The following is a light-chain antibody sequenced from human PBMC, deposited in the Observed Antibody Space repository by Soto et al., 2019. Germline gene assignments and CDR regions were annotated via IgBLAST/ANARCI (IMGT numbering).Light chain of an antibody. CDR2: EVT. J-gene: IGLJ2*01. CDR3: SSYTSTSTPLI. Sequence: SVLTQPASVSGSPGQSITISCSGSSSDIGAYDYVSWYQQHPGKAPKLLIYEVTSRPSGVSHRFSGSKSGNTASLSISGLQLEDDADYYCSSYTSTSTPLIFGGGTKVTV. CDR1: SSDIGAYDY. V-gene: IGLV2-14*01.